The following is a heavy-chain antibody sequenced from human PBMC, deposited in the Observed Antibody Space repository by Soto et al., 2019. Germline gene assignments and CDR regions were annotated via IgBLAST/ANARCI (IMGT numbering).Heavy chain of an antibody. CDR1: GFTFSSYG. J-gene: IGHJ4*02. V-gene: IGHV3-30*18. CDR2: ISYDGSNK. Sequence: QVQLVESGGGVVQPGRSLRLSCAASGFTFSSYGMHWVRQAPGKGLAWVAVISYDGSNKYYADSVKGRFTISRDNSKNTLYLQMNSLRAEDTAVYYCAKDRGVWGQGTLVTVSS. CDR3: AKDRGV.